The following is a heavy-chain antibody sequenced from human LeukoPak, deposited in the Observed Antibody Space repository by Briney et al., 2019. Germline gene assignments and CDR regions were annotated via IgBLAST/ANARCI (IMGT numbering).Heavy chain of an antibody. Sequence: GGSLRLSCAVSGFTFSSYSMNWVRQAPGKGLEWVSSISSSSSYIYYADSVKGRFTISRDNAKNSLYLQMNSLRAEDTAVYYCARDLDGYRRRIGFDYWGQGTLVTVSS. CDR3: ARDLDGYRRRIGFDY. CDR2: ISSSSSYI. J-gene: IGHJ4*02. CDR1: GFTFSSYS. D-gene: IGHD5-24*01. V-gene: IGHV3-21*01.